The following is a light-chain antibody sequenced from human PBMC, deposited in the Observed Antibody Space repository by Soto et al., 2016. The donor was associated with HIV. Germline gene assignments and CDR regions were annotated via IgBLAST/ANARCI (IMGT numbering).Light chain of an antibody. CDR2: AAS. CDR3: QQYYSYPLT. V-gene: IGKV1-8*01. J-gene: IGKJ3*01. CDR1: QGISSY. Sequence: AIRMTQSPSSLSASTGDRVTITCRASQGISSYLAWYQQKPGKAPKLLIYAASTLQSGVPSRFSGSGSGTDFTLTISCLQSEDFATYYCQQYYSYPLTFGPWDQSGYQT.